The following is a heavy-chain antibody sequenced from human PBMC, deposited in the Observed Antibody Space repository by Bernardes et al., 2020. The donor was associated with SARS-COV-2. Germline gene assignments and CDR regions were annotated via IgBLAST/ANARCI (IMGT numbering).Heavy chain of an antibody. D-gene: IGHD4-4*01. CDR2: IYYSGST. V-gene: IGHV4-59*01. CDR3: ARSYSNQLYYYYYGMDV. Sequence: SETLSLTCTVSGGSISTYYWSWIRQPPGKGLEWIGYIYYSGSTNYNPSLKSRVTISVDTSKNHFSLKLSSVTAADTAVYYCARSYSNQLYYYYYGMDVWGQGTTVTVSS. J-gene: IGHJ6*02. CDR1: GGSISTYY.